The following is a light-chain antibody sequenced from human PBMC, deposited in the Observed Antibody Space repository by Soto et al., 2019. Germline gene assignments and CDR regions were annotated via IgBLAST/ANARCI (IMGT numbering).Light chain of an antibody. CDR2: EVT. CDR1: SSDVGAYDY. CDR3: SSYAGSNNFEV. J-gene: IGLJ1*01. Sequence: QSALTQPPSASGSPGQSVTISCTGTSSDVGAYDYVSWYQQHPGKAPKVIIYEVTKRPSGVPDRFSGSKSGNTASLTVSGLQAEDEADYYCSSYAGSNNFEVFGTGTKLTVL. V-gene: IGLV2-8*01.